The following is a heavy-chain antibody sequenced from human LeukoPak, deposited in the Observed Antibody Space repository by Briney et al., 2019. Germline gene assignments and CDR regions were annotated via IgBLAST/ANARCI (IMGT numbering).Heavy chain of an antibody. V-gene: IGHV1-69*13. Sequence: SVKVSCAASGGTFSSYAISWVRQAPGQGLEWMGGIIPLFGTENYAQKFQGRVTITADESTSTAYMELSSLRSEDTAVYYCARKGAAACDYWGQGTLVTVTS. CDR3: ARKGAAACDY. CDR2: IIPLFGTE. CDR1: GGTFSSYA. D-gene: IGHD6-13*01. J-gene: IGHJ4*02.